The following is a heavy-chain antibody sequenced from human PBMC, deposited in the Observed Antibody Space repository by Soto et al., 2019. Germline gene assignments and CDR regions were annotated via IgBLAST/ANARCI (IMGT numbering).Heavy chain of an antibody. D-gene: IGHD2-21*02. Sequence: SETLSLTCAVSGGSISSGGYSWSWIRQPPGKGLEWIGYIYHSGSTYYNPSLKSRVTISVDRSKNQFSLKLSSVTAADTAVYYCARGNCGGDCYAPDYWGQGTLVTVS. CDR2: IYHSGST. CDR3: ARGNCGGDCYAPDY. J-gene: IGHJ4*02. V-gene: IGHV4-30-2*01. CDR1: GGSISSGGYS.